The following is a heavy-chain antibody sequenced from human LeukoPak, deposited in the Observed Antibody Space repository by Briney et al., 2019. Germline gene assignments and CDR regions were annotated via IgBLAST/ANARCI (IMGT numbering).Heavy chain of an antibody. V-gene: IGHV3-7*03. CDR3: ARSLPYGTTWYGRSDF. J-gene: IGHJ4*02. Sequence: GGSLRLSCAASGFPFDAYWMTWVRQAPGKGLEWVANIRQDGDTKYYVDSVKGRFTISRDNAMNSLYLQMNSLRAEDTAIYYCARSLPYGTTWYGRSDFWGQGTLVTVSS. CDR2: IRQDGDTK. CDR1: GFPFDAYW. D-gene: IGHD6-13*01.